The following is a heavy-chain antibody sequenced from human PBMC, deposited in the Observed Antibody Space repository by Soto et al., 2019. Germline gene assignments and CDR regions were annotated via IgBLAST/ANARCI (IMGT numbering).Heavy chain of an antibody. J-gene: IGHJ4*02. CDR2: MNPYNGNT. V-gene: IGHV1-8*01. Sequence: ASVKVSCKASGYTFNTYDIYWMRQATGQGLEWMGWMNPYNGNTGYAQKFQGRVTVTRNTSISTVYMELSGLRPDDTAVYYCARRKERSGPHYFDYWGQGSQVTVSS. CDR1: GYTFNTYD. CDR3: ARRKERSGPHYFDY.